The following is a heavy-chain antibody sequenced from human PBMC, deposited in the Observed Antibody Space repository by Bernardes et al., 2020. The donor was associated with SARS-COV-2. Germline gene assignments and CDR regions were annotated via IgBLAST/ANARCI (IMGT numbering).Heavy chain of an antibody. CDR3: ARYHWNLGWFDP. CDR2: IDISGST. Sequence: SETLSLTCSVSGGSINTDRYYWSWIRQPAGKGLEWIGRIDISGSTNINPSLKSRATISIDTSKNQFSLKLVSVTAADTALYYCARYHWNLGWFDPWGQGTLVTVSS. D-gene: IGHD1-20*01. V-gene: IGHV4-61*02. CDR1: GGSINTDRYY. J-gene: IGHJ5*02.